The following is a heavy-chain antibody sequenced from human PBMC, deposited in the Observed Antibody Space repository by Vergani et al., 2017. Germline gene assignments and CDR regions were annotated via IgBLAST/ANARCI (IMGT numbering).Heavy chain of an antibody. D-gene: IGHD2-15*01. J-gene: IGHJ6*03. CDR1: GFTFSSYA. CDR2: ISYDGSNK. CDR3: ARGGEYCSGGSCFYMDV. Sequence: QVQLVESGGGVVQPGRSLRLSCAASGFTFSSYAMHWVRQAPGKGLEWVAVISYDGSNKYYADSVKGRFTISRDNSKNTLYLQMNSLRAEDTAVYYCARGGEYCSGGSCFYMDVWGKGTTVTFSS. V-gene: IGHV3-30-3*01.